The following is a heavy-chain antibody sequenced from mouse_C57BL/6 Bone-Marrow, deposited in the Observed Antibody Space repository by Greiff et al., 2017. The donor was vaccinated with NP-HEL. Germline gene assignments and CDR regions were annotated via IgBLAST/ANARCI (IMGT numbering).Heavy chain of an antibody. CDR2: IYPRSGNT. J-gene: IGHJ2*01. D-gene: IGHD3-2*02. CDR1: GYTFTSYG. V-gene: IGHV1-81*01. Sequence: VQLQQSGAELARPGASVKLSCKASGYTFTSYGISWVKQRTGQGLVWIGEIYPRSGNTYYNEKFKGKATLTADKSSSTAYMELRSLTSEDSAVYFCAREAGGLYYFDYWGQGTTLTVSS. CDR3: AREAGGLYYFDY.